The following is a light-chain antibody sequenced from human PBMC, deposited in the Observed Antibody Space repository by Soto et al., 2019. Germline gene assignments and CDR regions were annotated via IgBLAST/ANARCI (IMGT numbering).Light chain of an antibody. Sequence: EVVLTQSPGTLSLSPGERATLSCRASQSVSRRYLAWYQQKPGQAPRLLIFGPSSRATGIPYSFSGSGSGTDFTLTISSLEPEDFAVYYCLQYDTSPPRYTFGQGTKLEIK. CDR2: GPS. V-gene: IGKV3-20*01. CDR1: QSVSRRY. J-gene: IGKJ2*01. CDR3: LQYDTSPPRYT.